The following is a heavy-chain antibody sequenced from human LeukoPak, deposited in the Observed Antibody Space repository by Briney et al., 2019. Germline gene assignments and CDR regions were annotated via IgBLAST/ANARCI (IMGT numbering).Heavy chain of an antibody. CDR1: GFTFNNFA. D-gene: IGHD6-19*01. CDR2: ISGSAGST. V-gene: IGHV3-23*01. CDR3: AKGSVAATYKFDC. Sequence: AGGSLRLSCAASGFTFNNFAMSWVRQAPGTGLEWVSAISGSAGSTYYADSVKGRFTISRDNSKNTLYLQMDSLGAEDTAVCFCAKGSVAATYKFDCWGQGTLVTVSS. J-gene: IGHJ4*02.